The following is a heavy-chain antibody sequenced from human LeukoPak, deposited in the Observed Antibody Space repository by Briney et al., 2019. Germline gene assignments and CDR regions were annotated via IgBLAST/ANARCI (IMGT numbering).Heavy chain of an antibody. D-gene: IGHD3-3*01. J-gene: IGHJ5*02. CDR1: GGSISSYY. CDR2: IYYSGST. V-gene: IGHV4-59*01. CDR3: ARAAASDFWSGFDP. Sequence: SETLSLTCTVSGGSISSYYWSWIRQPPGKGLEWIGYIYYSGSTNYNPSLKSRVTISVDTSKNQFSLKLSSVTAADTAVYYCARAAASDFWSGFDPWGQGTLVTVSS.